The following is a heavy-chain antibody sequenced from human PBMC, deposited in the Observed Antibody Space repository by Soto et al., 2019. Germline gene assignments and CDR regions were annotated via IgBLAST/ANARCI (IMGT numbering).Heavy chain of an antibody. CDR3: ARTSTSGTRFDY. CDR2: INHNTNT. CDR1: GGSFSDTY. Sequence: SETLSLTCAVYGGSFSDTYWNWFRQPPGKGLEWIGEINHNTNTIYNPSLTSRVTISVDTSKNHFSLKLTSVTAADTALYYCARTSTSGTRFDYWGQGSLVTVSS. V-gene: IGHV4-34*01. J-gene: IGHJ4*02. D-gene: IGHD1-1*01.